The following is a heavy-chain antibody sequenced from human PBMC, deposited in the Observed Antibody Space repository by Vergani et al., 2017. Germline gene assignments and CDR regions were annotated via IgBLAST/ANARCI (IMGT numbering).Heavy chain of an antibody. Sequence: EVQLVESGGGLVKPGGSLRLSCAASGFTFSSYSMNWVRQAPGKGLEWVSSISSSSSYIYYADSVKGRFTISRDNAKNSLYLQMNSLRDEDTAVYYCARTEEKQQLYDYWGQGTLVTVSS. CDR2: ISSSSSYI. J-gene: IGHJ4*02. CDR3: ARTEEKQQLYDY. CDR1: GFTFSSYS. V-gene: IGHV3-21*01. D-gene: IGHD6-13*01.